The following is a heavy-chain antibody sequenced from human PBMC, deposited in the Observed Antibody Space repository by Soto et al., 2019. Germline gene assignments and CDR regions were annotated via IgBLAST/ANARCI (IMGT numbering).Heavy chain of an antibody. CDR1: GYTFTGYY. V-gene: IGHV1-2*04. Sequence: ASVKVSCKASGYTFTGYYMHWVRQAPGQGLEWMGWINPNSGGTNYAQKFQGWVTMTRDTSISTAYMELSRLRSDDTAAYYCARDRAYGDYPLDYWGQGTLVTVSS. J-gene: IGHJ4*02. CDR2: INPNSGGT. CDR3: ARDRAYGDYPLDY. D-gene: IGHD4-17*01.